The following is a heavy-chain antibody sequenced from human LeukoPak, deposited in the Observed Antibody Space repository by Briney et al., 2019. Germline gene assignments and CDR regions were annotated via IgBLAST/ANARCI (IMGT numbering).Heavy chain of an antibody. CDR3: AKASRQGAVASPLDY. CDR2: IGGGGVRT. CDR1: GFTFTTYA. J-gene: IGHJ4*02. Sequence: PGGSLRLSCAASGFTFTTYAMSWVRQAPGKGLEWVSAIGGGGVRTYYADSVKGRFTISRDNSKDTLFLQMNRLRAEDTAVYYCAKASRQGAVASPLDYWGQGTLVTVSS. V-gene: IGHV3-23*01. D-gene: IGHD6-19*01.